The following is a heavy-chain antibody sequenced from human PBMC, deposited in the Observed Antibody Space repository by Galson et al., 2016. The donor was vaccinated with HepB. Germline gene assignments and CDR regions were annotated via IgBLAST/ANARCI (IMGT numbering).Heavy chain of an antibody. V-gene: IGHV3-9*01. D-gene: IGHD6-19*01. CDR1: GFIFDDYA. CDR3: ARGGSGLLWYFDL. Sequence: SLRLSCAVSGFIFDDYAMHWVRQAPGKGLEWVSGISWKSGEVGYADSVKGRFTISRDNAKSSLYLQMNSLRVEDTAFYFCARGGSGLLWYFDLWGRGTLVTVSS. CDR2: ISWKSGEV. J-gene: IGHJ2*01.